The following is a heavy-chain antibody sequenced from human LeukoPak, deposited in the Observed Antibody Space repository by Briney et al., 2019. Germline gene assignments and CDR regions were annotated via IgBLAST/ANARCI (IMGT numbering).Heavy chain of an antibody. CDR1: GFTFSSYG. J-gene: IGHJ4*02. V-gene: IGHV3-30*18. CDR3: AKGMYYYDSSGCFDY. Sequence: PGGSLRLSCAASGFTFSSYGMHWVRQARGKGLEWVAVISYDGSNKYYADSVKGRFTISRDNSKNTLYLQMNSLRAEDTAVYYCAKGMYYYDSSGCFDYWGQGTLVTVSS. CDR2: ISYDGSNK. D-gene: IGHD3-22*01.